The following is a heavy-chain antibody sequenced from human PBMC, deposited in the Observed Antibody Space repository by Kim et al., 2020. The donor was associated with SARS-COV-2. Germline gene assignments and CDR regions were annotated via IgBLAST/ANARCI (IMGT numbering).Heavy chain of an antibody. Sequence: SGPTLVNPTQTLTLTCTISGFSLNTRGMCVSWIRQPPGKALEWLARIDWDDHEYYSTSLKTRLTISKDTSKTQVVLTMANMDPVDTATYYCARTESTLLAENNWFDPWGQGTLVTVSS. V-gene: IGHV2-70*11. CDR3: ARTESTLLAENNWFDP. CDR1: GFSLNTRGMC. J-gene: IGHJ5*02. CDR2: IDWDDHE.